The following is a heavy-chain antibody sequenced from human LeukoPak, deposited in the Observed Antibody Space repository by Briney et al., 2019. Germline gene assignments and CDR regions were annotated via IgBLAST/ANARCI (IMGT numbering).Heavy chain of an antibody. J-gene: IGHJ5*02. D-gene: IGHD6-13*01. CDR1: GGSISSHY. Sequence: SETLSLTCPVSGGSISSHYWSWIRQPPGKGLEWIGYIYYSGSTNYNPSLKSRVTISVDASKNQFSLKLSSVTAADTAVYYCARGAFFYPRQQDPNWFDPWGQGTLVTVSS. CDR3: ARGAFFYPRQQDPNWFDP. V-gene: IGHV4-59*11. CDR2: IYYSGST.